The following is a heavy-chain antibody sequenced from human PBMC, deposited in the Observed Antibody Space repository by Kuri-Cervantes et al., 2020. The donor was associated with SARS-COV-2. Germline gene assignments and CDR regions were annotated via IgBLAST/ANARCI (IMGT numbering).Heavy chain of an antibody. Sequence: GESLKISCAASGFTLSSYAMHWVRQAPGKGLEWVAVISYDGSNKYYADSVKGRFTISRDNSKNTLYLQMNSLRAEDTAVYYCARDQLSFTIFGVVITYFDYWGQGTLVTVSS. CDR2: ISYDGSNK. J-gene: IGHJ4*02. V-gene: IGHV3-30-3*01. CDR1: GFTLSSYA. D-gene: IGHD3-3*01. CDR3: ARDQLSFTIFGVVITYFDY.